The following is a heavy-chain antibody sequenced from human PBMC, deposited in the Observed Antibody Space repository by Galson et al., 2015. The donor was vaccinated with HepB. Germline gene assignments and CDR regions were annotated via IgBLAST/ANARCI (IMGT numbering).Heavy chain of an antibody. CDR1: GGSISSYY. Sequence: QVQLQESGPGLVKPSQTLSLTCTVSGGSISSYYWSWIRQPPGKGLEWIGYIYYSGSTNYNPSLKSRVTISVDTSKNQFSLKLSSVTAADTAVYYCARAFYDSSGYYYEWGAFDIWGQGTMVTVSS. CDR2: IYYSGST. V-gene: IGHV4-59*01. CDR3: ARAFYDSSGYYYEWGAFDI. D-gene: IGHD3-22*01. J-gene: IGHJ3*02.